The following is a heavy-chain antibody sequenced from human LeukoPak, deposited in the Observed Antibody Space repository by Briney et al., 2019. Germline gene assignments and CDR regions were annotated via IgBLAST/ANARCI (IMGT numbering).Heavy chain of an antibody. CDR2: INHSGST. CDR3: ASTYYDILSGYYMDY. CDR1: GGSFSTYY. Sequence: SETLSLTCAVYGGSFSTYYWTWIRQPPGKGLEWIGEINHSGSTNYNPSLKSRVTMSVDTSKNQFSLKVTSVTAAVTAMYYCASTYYDILSGYYMDYWSQGTVVTVSS. J-gene: IGHJ4*02. D-gene: IGHD3-9*01. V-gene: IGHV4-34*01.